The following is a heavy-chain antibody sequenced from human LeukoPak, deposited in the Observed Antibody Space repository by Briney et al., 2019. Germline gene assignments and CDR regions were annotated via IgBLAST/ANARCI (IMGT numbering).Heavy chain of an antibody. Sequence: ASVKVSCKASGYNFSTYYITWVRQAPGQGLEWMGWISNKNGNTNYVQKLQGRVTMTTDTSTSTAYMELTNLRFDDTAVYYCARRDHVWGSFICDYWGQGTLVTVSS. V-gene: IGHV1-18*01. CDR1: GYNFSTYY. D-gene: IGHD3-16*01. J-gene: IGHJ4*02. CDR2: ISNKNGNT. CDR3: ARRDHVWGSFICDY.